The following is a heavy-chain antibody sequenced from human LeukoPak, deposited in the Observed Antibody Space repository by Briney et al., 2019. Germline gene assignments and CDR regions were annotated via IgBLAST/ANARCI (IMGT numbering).Heavy chain of an antibody. CDR2: INPNSGGT. J-gene: IGHJ4*02. D-gene: IGHD2-2*01. V-gene: IGHV1-2*02. Sequence: ASVKVSCKASGYTFTGYYMHWVRQAPGQGLEWMGWINPNSGGTNYAQNFQGRVTMTRDTPISTAYMELSGLRSDDTAVYYCARDVGEYCSSTNCYASHYWGQGTLVTVSS. CDR3: ARDVGEYCSSTNCYASHY. CDR1: GYTFTGYY.